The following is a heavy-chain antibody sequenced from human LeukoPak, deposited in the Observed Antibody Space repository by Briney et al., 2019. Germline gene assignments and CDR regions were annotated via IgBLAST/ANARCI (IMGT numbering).Heavy chain of an antibody. D-gene: IGHD6-19*01. V-gene: IGHV3-74*01. CDR3: AREGGELVAVATFDY. CDR1: GFTFSSYS. Sequence: GGSLRLSCAASGFTFSSYSMNWVRQAPGKGLVWVSRINSDGSSTSYADSVKGRFTISRDNAKNTLYLQMNSLRAEDTAVYYCAREGGELVAVATFDYWGQGTLVTVSS. CDR2: INSDGSST. J-gene: IGHJ4*02.